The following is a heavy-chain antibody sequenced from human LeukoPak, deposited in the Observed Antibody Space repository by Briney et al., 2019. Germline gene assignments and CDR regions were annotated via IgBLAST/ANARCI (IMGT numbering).Heavy chain of an antibody. Sequence: ASVKVSCKASGYTFTSYGISWVRQAPGQGLEWMGWISAYNGNTNYAQKLQGRVTMTTDTSTSTAYMELRSLRFDDTAVYYCARDRAGTTSRLFDYWGQGTQVTVSS. CDR3: ARDRAGTTSRLFDY. J-gene: IGHJ4*02. CDR2: ISAYNGNT. CDR1: GYTFTSYG. V-gene: IGHV1-18*01. D-gene: IGHD1-1*01.